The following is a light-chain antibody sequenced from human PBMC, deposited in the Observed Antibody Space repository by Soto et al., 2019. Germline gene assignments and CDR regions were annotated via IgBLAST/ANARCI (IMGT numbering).Light chain of an antibody. V-gene: IGLV1-44*01. CDR2: SNN. CDR3: AAWDDSLNGRV. Sequence: SVLTQPPSASGTPGQRVTISCSGSSSNIGSNTVNWYQQLPGTAPKLLIYSNNQRPSGVPDRFSGSKSGTSASLAFSGLQSEDEADYYCAAWDDSLNGRVFGTGTKVTV. CDR1: SSNIGSNT. J-gene: IGLJ1*01.